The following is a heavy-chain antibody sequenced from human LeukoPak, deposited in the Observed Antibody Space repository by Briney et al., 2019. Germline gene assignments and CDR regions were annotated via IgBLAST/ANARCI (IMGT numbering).Heavy chain of an antibody. Sequence: PGGSLRLSCAASGFTVSSNYMTGVRQAPGKGLEWVSVIYSDGNTYYADSVKGRFTISRDTTKNTVDLQMNSVRSEDADVYYCATFSYAGNAEGSVGYWGKGTLVTVSS. CDR3: ATFSYAGNAEGSVGY. D-gene: IGHD4-23*01. V-gene: IGHV3-53*01. CDR2: IYSDGNT. CDR1: GFTVSSNY. J-gene: IGHJ4*02.